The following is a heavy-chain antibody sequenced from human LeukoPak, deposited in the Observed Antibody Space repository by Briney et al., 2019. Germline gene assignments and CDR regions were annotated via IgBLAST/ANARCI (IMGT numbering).Heavy chain of an antibody. CDR3: ARATARPLDY. D-gene: IGHD2-21*02. Sequence: PSETLSLTCAVYGGSFSGYYWSWIRQPPGKGLEWIGEINHSGSTNYNPSLKSRVTISVDTSKNQFSLKLSSVTAADTAVYYCARATARPLDYWGQGTLVTVPS. J-gene: IGHJ4*02. CDR1: GGSFSGYY. CDR2: INHSGST. V-gene: IGHV4-34*01.